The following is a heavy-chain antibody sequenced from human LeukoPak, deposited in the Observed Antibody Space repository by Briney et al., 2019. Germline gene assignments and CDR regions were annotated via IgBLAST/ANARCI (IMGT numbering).Heavy chain of an antibody. CDR2: ISGSGGST. J-gene: IGHJ6*02. Sequence: GGSLRLSCAASGFTFSSYSMNWVRQAPGKGLEWVSAISGSGGSTYYADSVKGRFTISRDNSKNTLYLQMNSLRAEDTAVYYCARGRKYSYGTYYYGLDVWGQGTTVTVCS. CDR3: ARGRKYSYGTYYYGLDV. V-gene: IGHV3-23*01. CDR1: GFTFSSYS. D-gene: IGHD5-18*01.